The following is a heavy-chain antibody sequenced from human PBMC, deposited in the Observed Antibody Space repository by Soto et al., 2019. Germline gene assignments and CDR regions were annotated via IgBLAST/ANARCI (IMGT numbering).Heavy chain of an antibody. Sequence: QVQLVQSGAEVKKPGASVKVSCKASGYTFTDYDMHWVRQAPGQGLEWMGWINPKTGGTNYAQKFQGRVTMTQDTSITAAYMELSRLRSADTAVYYCARHVVGSDYFDSWGQGSLVTVSS. J-gene: IGHJ4*02. CDR3: ARHVVGSDYFDS. D-gene: IGHD2-21*01. V-gene: IGHV1-2*02. CDR2: INPKTGGT. CDR1: GYTFTDYD.